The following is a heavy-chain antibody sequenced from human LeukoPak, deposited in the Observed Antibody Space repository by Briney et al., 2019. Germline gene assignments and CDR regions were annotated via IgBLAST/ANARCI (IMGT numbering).Heavy chain of an antibody. D-gene: IGHD3-10*01. Sequence: GGSLRLSCAASGFTFSSYAMHWVRQAPGKGLEWVAVISYDGSNKYYADSVKGRFTISRDNSKNTLYLQMNSLRAEDTAVYYCARARMVRGVIPYHYFDYWGQGTLVTVSS. J-gene: IGHJ4*02. V-gene: IGHV3-30*14. CDR3: ARARMVRGVIPYHYFDY. CDR1: GFTFSSYA. CDR2: ISYDGSNK.